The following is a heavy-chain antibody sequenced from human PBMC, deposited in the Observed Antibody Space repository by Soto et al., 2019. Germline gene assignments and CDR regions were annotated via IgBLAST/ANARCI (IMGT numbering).Heavy chain of an antibody. J-gene: IGHJ4*02. Sequence: GASVKVSCKASGGIFSNFVITWVRQAPGHGLEWMGQIIPVFGTPNYAQMFQGRVTITADESTSTAYMELSSLRSDDTAVYYCASPGYDSSAYIPKAHWGQGTLVTVSS. V-gene: IGHV1-69*13. CDR1: GGIFSNFV. D-gene: IGHD3-22*01. CDR2: IIPVFGTP. CDR3: ASPGYDSSAYIPKAH.